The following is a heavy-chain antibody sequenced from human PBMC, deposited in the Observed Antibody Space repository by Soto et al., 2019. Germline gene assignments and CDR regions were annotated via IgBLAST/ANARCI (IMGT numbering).Heavy chain of an antibody. V-gene: IGHV3-11*01. D-gene: IGHD2-15*01. CDR1: GFTFSDYY. CDR3: ARDSDFRTPPCSGGSCYPDY. CDR2: ISSSGSTI. J-gene: IGHJ4*02. Sequence: GGSLRLSCAASGFTFSDYYMSWIRQAPGKGLEWVSYISSSGSTIYYADSVKGRFTISRDNAKNSLYLQMNSLRAEDTAVDYCARDSDFRTPPCSGGSCYPDYWGQGTLVTVSS.